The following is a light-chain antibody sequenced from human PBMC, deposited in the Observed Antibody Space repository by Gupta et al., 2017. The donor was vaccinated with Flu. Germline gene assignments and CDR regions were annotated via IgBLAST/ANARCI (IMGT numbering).Light chain of an antibody. Sequence: EIVLTQSPGTLSLSRGERATLSCRASKSVSSSYLAWYQQKPGQAPRLLIYGASSRATGIPDRFSGSGSWTEFTRTISRLEPEDFAVYYCEQYGSSPPWTFGQGTKVEIK. CDR2: GAS. J-gene: IGKJ1*01. CDR1: KSVSSSY. CDR3: EQYGSSPPWT. V-gene: IGKV3-20*01.